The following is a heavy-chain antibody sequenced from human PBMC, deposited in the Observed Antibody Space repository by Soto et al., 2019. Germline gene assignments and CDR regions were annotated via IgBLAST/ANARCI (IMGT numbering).Heavy chain of an antibody. J-gene: IGHJ5*02. D-gene: IGHD3-10*01. V-gene: IGHV3-23*01. CDR2: ISGSGGTT. CDR1: GFTFSSFA. Sequence: GGSLRLSCAASGFTFSSFAMSWVRQAPGKGLEWVSLISGSGGTTYYADSVKGRFTISRDNSKNRLYLQMNSLRAEDTAVYYYGSGSYYNVGYWFDPWGQGTLVTVSS. CDR3: GSGSYYNVGYWFDP.